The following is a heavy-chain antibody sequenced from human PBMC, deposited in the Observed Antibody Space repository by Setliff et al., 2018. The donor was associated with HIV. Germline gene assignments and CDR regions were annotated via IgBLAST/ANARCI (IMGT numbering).Heavy chain of an antibody. D-gene: IGHD3-22*01. CDR1: GFTFSNYA. CDR2: ILSTGERT. J-gene: IGHJ4*02. V-gene: IGHV3-23*01. Sequence: LRLSCAASGFTFSNYAMSWVRQAPGEGLEWVSAILSTGERTFYADSVKGRFTISRDNSKNAVYLQMNSLRAEDTAEYYCAKELAASGLGYFDSWGRGILVTVSS. CDR3: AKELAASGLGYFDS.